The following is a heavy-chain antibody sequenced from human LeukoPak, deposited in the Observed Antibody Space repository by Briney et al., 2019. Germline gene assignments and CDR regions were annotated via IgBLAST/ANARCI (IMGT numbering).Heavy chain of an antibody. CDR3: ARLASNNWFDP. J-gene: IGHJ5*02. CDR1: GGSISSYY. D-gene: IGHD2/OR15-2a*01. V-gene: IGHV4-59*01. Sequence: PSECLSLTRPVYGGSISSYYWSWIRQPPGKGLEWIGYIYYSASTNYNPSPKSRVSISGDTSKNHFSLKPSPVTAADTAMYYCARLASNNWFDPWGQGTLVTVYS. CDR2: IYYSAST.